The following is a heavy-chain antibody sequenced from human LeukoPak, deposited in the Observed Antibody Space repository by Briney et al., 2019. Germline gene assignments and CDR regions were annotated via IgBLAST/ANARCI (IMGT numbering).Heavy chain of an antibody. V-gene: IGHV4-59*01. D-gene: IGHD6-19*01. CDR3: ARDRYSSGWSDY. CDR2: IYYSGST. CDR1: GGSISSYY. Sequence: MASETLSLTCTVSGGSISSYYWSWIRQPPGKGLEWIGYIYYSGSTNYNPSLKSRVTISVDTSKNQFSLKLSSVTAADTAVYYCARDRYSSGWSDYWGQGTLVTVSS. J-gene: IGHJ4*02.